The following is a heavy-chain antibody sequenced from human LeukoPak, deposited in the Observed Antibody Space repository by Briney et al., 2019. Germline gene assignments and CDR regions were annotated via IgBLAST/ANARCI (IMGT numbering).Heavy chain of an antibody. CDR1: GFTFSRYN. CDR2: ISGGSTAI. V-gene: IGHV3-48*01. J-gene: IGHJ6*02. CDR3: ERDQGSGYAMDV. D-gene: IGHD3-10*01. Sequence: GGSLRLSCAASGFTFSRYNMNWVRQAPGKGLECLAYISGGSTAIYYADSVKGRFTISRENAKNSLYLQMNILRAEDTAVYYCERDQGSGYAMDVWGQGTTVTVSS.